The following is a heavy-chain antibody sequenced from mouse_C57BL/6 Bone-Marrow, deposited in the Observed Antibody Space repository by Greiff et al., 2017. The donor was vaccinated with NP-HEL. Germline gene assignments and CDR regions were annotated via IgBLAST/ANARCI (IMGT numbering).Heavy chain of an antibody. D-gene: IGHD6-5*01. CDR2: ISYDGSN. CDR1: GYSITSGYY. J-gene: IGHJ3*01. CDR3: ARDPYPI. V-gene: IGHV3-6*01. Sequence: ESGPGLGKPSQSLSLTCSVTGYSITSGYYWNWIRQFPGNKLEWMGYISYDGSNNYNPSLKNRISITRDTSKNQFFLKLNSVTTEDTATYYCARDPYPIWGQGTLVTVSA.